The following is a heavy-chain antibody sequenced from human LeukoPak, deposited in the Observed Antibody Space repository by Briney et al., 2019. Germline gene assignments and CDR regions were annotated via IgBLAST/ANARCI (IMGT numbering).Heavy chain of an antibody. CDR1: GASISSYY. J-gene: IGHJ6*03. CDR2: IYYTGST. V-gene: IGHV4-4*08. D-gene: IGHD3-3*01. CDR3: ARDFPFWSNYLEYYYYMDV. Sequence: SETLSLTCTVSGASISSYYWSWFRQSPGKGLESIGYIYYTGSTNYNPSLKSRVTMSVDTSKNQFSLKLSAVTAADTAVYYCARDFPFWSNYLEYYYYMDVWGKGTTVTVSS.